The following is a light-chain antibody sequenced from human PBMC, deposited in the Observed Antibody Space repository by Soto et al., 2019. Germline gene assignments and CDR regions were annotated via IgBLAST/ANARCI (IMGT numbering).Light chain of an antibody. CDR2: GAS. CDR1: QSVTSSY. V-gene: IGKV3-20*01. CDR3: QQYNSYSST. J-gene: IGKJ1*01. Sequence: EIVLTQSPGTLSLSPGERATLSCSASQSVTSSYLAWYQQRPGQAPRLLIYGASSRATGIPDRFSGSGSGTEFTLTISSLQPDDFATYYCQQYNSYSSTFGQGTKVDIK.